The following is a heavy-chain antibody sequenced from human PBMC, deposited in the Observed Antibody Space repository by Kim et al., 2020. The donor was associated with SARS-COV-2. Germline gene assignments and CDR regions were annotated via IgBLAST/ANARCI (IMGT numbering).Heavy chain of an antibody. V-gene: IGHV4-39*01. Sequence: SETLSLTCTVSGGSISSSSYYWGWIRQPPGKGLEWIGSIYYSGSTYYNPSLKSRVTISVDTSKNQFSLKLSSVTAADTAVYYCARRWFGEFDDAFDIWGQGTMVTVSS. CDR3: ARRWFGEFDDAFDI. CDR1: GGSISSSSYY. CDR2: IYYSGST. J-gene: IGHJ3*02. D-gene: IGHD3-10*01.